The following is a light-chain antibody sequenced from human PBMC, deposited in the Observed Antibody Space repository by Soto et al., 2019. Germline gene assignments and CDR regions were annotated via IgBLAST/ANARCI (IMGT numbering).Light chain of an antibody. CDR1: QSISSY. V-gene: IGKV1-39*01. J-gene: IGKJ1*01. CDR2: AES. Sequence: DIQMTQSPSSLSASVGDGVTITCRASQSISSYVSWYQQKPGKAPKLLIYAESRLESGVPSRFSGSRSGTDFALTISSLQPDDSATYYCQQYDYLWTFGQGTKVDIK. CDR3: QQYDYLWT.